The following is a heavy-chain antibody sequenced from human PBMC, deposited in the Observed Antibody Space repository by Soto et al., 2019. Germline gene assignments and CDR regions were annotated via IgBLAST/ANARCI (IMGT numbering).Heavy chain of an antibody. V-gene: IGHV3-7*01. CDR2: MNQGGSEK. J-gene: IGHJ3*01. CDR1: GFTFSRYW. D-gene: IGHD4-17*01. Sequence: GGSLRLSCAASGFTFSRYWMSWVRQAPGKGLEWVANMNQGGSEKYYVDSVRGRFTISRDNAKKSIYLQMNNLRAEDTAVYFCARDPELTTVVGALDLWGQGTMVTVSS. CDR3: ARDPELTTVVGALDL.